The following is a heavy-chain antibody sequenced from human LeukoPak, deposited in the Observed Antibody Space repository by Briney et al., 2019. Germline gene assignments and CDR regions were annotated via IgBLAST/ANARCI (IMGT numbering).Heavy chain of an antibody. CDR1: GFTFDDYA. V-gene: IGHV3-9*01. CDR3: ARAGTGLDY. CDR2: ISWNSGSI. Sequence: PGGSLRLSCAASGFTFDDYAMHWVRQAPGKGLEWVSGISWNSGSIGYADSVKGRFTISRDNAKNSLYLQMNNLRAEDTAVYYCARAGTGLDYWGQGTLVTVSS. J-gene: IGHJ4*02. D-gene: IGHD2-8*02.